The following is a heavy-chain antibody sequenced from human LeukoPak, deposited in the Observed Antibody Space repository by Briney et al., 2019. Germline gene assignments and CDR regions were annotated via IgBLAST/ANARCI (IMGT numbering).Heavy chain of an antibody. D-gene: IGHD6-19*01. Sequence: PGGSLRLSCAASGFTLSSYAMSWVRQAPGKGLEWVANIKQDGSEKYYVDSVKGRFTISRDNAKNSLYLQMNSLRAEDTAVYYCARDSSGWYAGWFDPWGQGTLVTVSS. CDR1: GFTLSSYA. V-gene: IGHV3-7*01. J-gene: IGHJ5*02. CDR3: ARDSSGWYAGWFDP. CDR2: IKQDGSEK.